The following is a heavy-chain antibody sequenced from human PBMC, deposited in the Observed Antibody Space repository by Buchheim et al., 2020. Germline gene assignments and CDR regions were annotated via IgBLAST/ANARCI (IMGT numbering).Heavy chain of an antibody. J-gene: IGHJ4*02. CDR3: ASGWNAIDY. V-gene: IGHV4-39*01. Sequence: QLQLQESGPGLVKPSETLSLTCNVSGGSIGSSSFYWGWMRQPPGKGLEWIGSLYNSGSTYYNSSLKSRVTISVQTSKNQFSLRLTSVTAADTAVYYCASGWNAIDYWGQGTL. CDR2: LYNSGST. D-gene: IGHD1-1*01. CDR1: GGSIGSSSFY.